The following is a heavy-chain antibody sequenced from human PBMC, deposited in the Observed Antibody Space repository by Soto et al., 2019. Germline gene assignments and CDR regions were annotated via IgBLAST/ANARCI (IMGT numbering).Heavy chain of an antibody. D-gene: IGHD4-4*01. V-gene: IGHV4-39*01. Sequence: ASETLSLTCTVSGGSISSRSYYWGWIRQPPNKGLEWIGSIYYSGSTYYNPSLKSRVTISVDTSKNQFSLKLSSVTAADTAVYYCARLRVTTSLVNYYYYMDVWGKGTTVTVSS. CDR2: IYYSGST. CDR3: ARLRVTTSLVNYYYYMDV. J-gene: IGHJ6*03. CDR1: GGSISSRSYY.